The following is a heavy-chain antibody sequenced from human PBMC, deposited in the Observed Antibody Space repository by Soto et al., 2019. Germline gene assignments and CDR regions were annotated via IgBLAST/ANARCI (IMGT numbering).Heavy chain of an antibody. J-gene: IGHJ4*02. D-gene: IGHD1-26*01. Sequence: SVKVSCKASGCTFSSYAISWVRQAPGQGLEWMGGIIPIFGTANYAQKFQGRVAITADESTSTAYMELSSLRSEDTAVYYCARDRRDSGSYYFDYWGQGTLVTVSS. CDR3: ARDRRDSGSYYFDY. V-gene: IGHV1-69*13. CDR1: GCTFSSYA. CDR2: IIPIFGTA.